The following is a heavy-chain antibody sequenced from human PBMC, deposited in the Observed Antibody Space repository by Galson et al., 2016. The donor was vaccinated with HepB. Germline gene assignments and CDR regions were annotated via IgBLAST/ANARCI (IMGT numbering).Heavy chain of an antibody. J-gene: IGHJ5*02. CDR2: IYYNGNT. V-gene: IGHV4-31*03. D-gene: IGHD3-16*01. CDR1: GDSINNENYY. CDR3: ARVAGYTASSGEEWFDP. Sequence: TLSLTCTVSGDSINNENYYWSWIRQHPGEGLEFIGFIYYNGNTYYNPSLKSRVTISVDTSKNQFSLKLTSMTAADTAVYYFARVAGYTASSGEEWFDPWGQGTLVTVSS.